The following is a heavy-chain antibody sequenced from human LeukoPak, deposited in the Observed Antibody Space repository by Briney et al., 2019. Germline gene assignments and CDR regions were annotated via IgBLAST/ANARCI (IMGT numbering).Heavy chain of an antibody. J-gene: IGHJ4*02. CDR1: GSTFSTYG. D-gene: IGHD4-23*01. CDR3: ATEGGGPTRRLFDY. V-gene: IGHV3-30*02. Sequence: PGGSLRLSCAASGSTFSTYGMHWVRQAPGKGLEWVTFVKYDGSHTYYADSVEGRFTISRDNSKNTLYLQMNSLRPEDTAVYYCATEGGGPTRRLFDYWGQGTLVTVSS. CDR2: VKYDGSHT.